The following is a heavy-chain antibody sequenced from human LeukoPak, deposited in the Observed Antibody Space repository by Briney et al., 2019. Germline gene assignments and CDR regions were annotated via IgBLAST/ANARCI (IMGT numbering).Heavy chain of an antibody. CDR2: IKQDGSEK. J-gene: IGHJ4*02. CDR1: GFTFSSYW. V-gene: IGHV3-7*01. D-gene: IGHD2-15*01. CDR3: ATTDGMVADY. Sequence: GGSLRLSCAASGFTFSSYWMSWVRQAPGKELEWVANIKQDGSEKYYVDSVKGRFTISRDNAKNSLYLQMNSLRAEDTTVYYCATTDGMVADYWGQGTLVTVSS.